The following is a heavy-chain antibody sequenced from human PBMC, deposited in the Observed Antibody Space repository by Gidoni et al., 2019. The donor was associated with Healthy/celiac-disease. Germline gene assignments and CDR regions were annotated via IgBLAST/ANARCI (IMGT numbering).Heavy chain of an antibody. CDR2: IYYSGST. J-gene: IGHJ6*02. V-gene: IGHV4-31*03. CDR3: ARELGGAAGPYYGMDV. D-gene: IGHD6-13*01. Sequence: QVQLQESGPGLVKPSQTLSLPCTVSGGSISSGGYYWSWIRQHPGKGLEWIGYIYYSGSTYYNPSLKSRVTISVDTSKNQFSLKLSSVTAADTAVYYCARELGGAAGPYYGMDVWGQGTTVTVSS. CDR1: GGSISSGGYY.